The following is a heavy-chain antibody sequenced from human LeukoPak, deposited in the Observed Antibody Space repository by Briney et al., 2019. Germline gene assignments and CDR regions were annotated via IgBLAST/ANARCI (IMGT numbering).Heavy chain of an antibody. D-gene: IGHD6-6*01. CDR2: MNPNSGNT. CDR3: ARAPFGHRIAARHGLRVLLPSSY. V-gene: IGHV1-8*01. Sequence: ASVKVSCKASGYTFTSYDINGVGQATGQGLEWMGWMNPNSGNTGYAQKFQGRATMTRNTSISTAYMELSSLRSEDTAVYYCARAPFGHRIAARHGLRVLLPSSYWGQGTLVTVSS. J-gene: IGHJ4*02. CDR1: GYTFTSYD.